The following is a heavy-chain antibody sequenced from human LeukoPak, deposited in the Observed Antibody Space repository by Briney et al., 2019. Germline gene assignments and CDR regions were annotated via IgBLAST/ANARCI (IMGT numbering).Heavy chain of an antibody. Sequence: PGGSLRLSCAASGFTFSSYGMHWVRQAPGKGLEWVAFIRDGGSNKYYADSVKGRFTISRDNSKNTLYLQMNSLRAEDTAVYYCAKCGDGYNSVYYFDYWGQGTRVTVSS. D-gene: IGHD5-24*01. CDR3: AKCGDGYNSVYYFDY. CDR2: IRDGGSNK. J-gene: IGHJ4*02. V-gene: IGHV3-30*02. CDR1: GFTFSSYG.